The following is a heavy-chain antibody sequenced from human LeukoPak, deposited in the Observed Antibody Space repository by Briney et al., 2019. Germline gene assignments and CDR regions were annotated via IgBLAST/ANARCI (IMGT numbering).Heavy chain of an antibody. J-gene: IGHJ3*02. CDR2: ISGGGGNT. CDR1: KFAFSSYA. D-gene: IGHD1-26*01. CDR3: GKNRYSGSLSPFDI. V-gene: IGHV3-23*01. Sequence: GGSLRLPCAASKFAFSSYAMSWVRQAPGKGLEWVSAISGGGGNTYYADSVKGRFTISRDSSKNTLYLQMNSLRAEDTAVYYCGKNRYSGSLSPFDIWGQGTMVTVSS.